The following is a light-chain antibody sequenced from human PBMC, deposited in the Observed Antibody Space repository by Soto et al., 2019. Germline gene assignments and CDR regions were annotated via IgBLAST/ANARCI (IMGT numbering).Light chain of an antibody. V-gene: IGKV4-1*01. CDR1: QSLLFSSNNKNY. J-gene: IGKJ4*01. CDR3: QQYYSPLALT. Sequence: DIVMTQSPDSLAVSLGERATINCKSSQSLLFSSNNKNYLAWYQKKPGQPPKLLISWASTRESGVPDRFSGSGSGTDFTLTISSLQAEDVAVYFCQQYYSPLALTFGGGTKVEI. CDR2: WAS.